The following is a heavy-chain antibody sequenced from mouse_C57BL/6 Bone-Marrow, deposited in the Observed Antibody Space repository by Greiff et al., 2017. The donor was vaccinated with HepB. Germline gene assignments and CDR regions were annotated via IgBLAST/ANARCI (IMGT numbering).Heavy chain of an antibody. CDR3: TRYSNYFYYFDY. Sequence: EVKVEESGGGLVQPGGSMKLSCAASGFTFSDAWMDWVRQSPEKGLEWVAEIRNKANNHATYYAESVKGRFTISRDDSKSSVYLQMNSLRAEDTGIYYCTRYSNYFYYFDYWGQGTTLTVSS. CDR1: GFTFSDAW. J-gene: IGHJ2*01. V-gene: IGHV6-6*01. CDR2: IRNKANNHAT. D-gene: IGHD2-5*01.